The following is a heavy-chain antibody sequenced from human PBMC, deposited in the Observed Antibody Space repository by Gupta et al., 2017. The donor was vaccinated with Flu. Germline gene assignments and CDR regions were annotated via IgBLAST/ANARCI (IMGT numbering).Heavy chain of an antibody. CDR3: ARDRTYSSTPQDAFDI. CDR1: GFTVSSNY. D-gene: IGHD6-13*01. Sequence: EVQLVESGGGLVQPGGSLRLSCAASGFTVSSNYLIWVRQAPGKGLEWVSVIYSGGSTYDADSVKGRFTISRDNSKNTLYLQMNSLRAEDTAVYYCARDRTYSSTPQDAFDIWGQGTMVTVSS. CDR2: IYSGGST. J-gene: IGHJ3*02. V-gene: IGHV3-66*02.